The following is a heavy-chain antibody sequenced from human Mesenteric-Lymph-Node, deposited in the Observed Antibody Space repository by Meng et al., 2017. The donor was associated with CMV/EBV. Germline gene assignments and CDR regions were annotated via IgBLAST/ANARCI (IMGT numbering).Heavy chain of an antibody. J-gene: IGHJ6*02. CDR3: AKGFDMLTEYYYGMDV. Sequence: ASVKVSCKASGYVFTGYYLHWVRQATGQGLEWMGWINPNTGVTNYAQKFQDRVSVTRDTSVTTAYMELSSLRSDDTAVYYCAKGFDMLTEYYYGMDVWGQGTTVTVSS. D-gene: IGHD3-9*01. V-gene: IGHV1-2*02. CDR2: INPNTGVT. CDR1: GYVFTGYY.